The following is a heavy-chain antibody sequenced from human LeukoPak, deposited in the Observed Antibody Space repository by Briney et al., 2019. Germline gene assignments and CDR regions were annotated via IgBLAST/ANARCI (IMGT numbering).Heavy chain of an antibody. CDR1: GFTYSICG. CDR3: AKDSSLDY. CDR2: ISYDGSNK. J-gene: IGHJ4*02. D-gene: IGHD2-15*01. V-gene: IGHV3-30*18. Sequence: GGPLRLFCAASGFTYSICGMHWPREAPRKGLEWVAVISYDGSNKYYADSVKGRFTISRDNSKNTLYLQMNSLRAEDTAVYYCAKDSSLDYWGQGTLVTVSS.